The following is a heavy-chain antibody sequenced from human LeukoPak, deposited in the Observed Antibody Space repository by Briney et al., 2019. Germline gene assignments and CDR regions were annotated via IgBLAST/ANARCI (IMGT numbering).Heavy chain of an antibody. CDR1: GFTFSSYS. V-gene: IGHV3-48*02. D-gene: IGHD3-22*01. CDR3: ARDYYDSSGAERTTYYYYYGMDV. J-gene: IGHJ6*02. Sequence: PGGSLRLSCAASGFTFSSYSMNWVRQAPGKGLEWVSYISSSSSTIYYADSVKGRFTISRDNAKNSMYLQMNSLRDEDTAVYYCARDYYDSSGAERTTYYYYYGMDVWGQGTTVTVSS. CDR2: ISSSSSTI.